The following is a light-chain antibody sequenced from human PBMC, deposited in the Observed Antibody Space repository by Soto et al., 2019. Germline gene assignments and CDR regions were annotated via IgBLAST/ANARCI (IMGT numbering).Light chain of an antibody. J-gene: IGKJ4*01. CDR3: QESYSTLVT. CDR1: QSITNY. Sequence: DIQMTQSPSSVSASAGDRVTITCRASQSITNYLNWYQQNPGRAPKLLIFLASTLQSWVPSRFSGSGSGTDFTLTISNVQPEDSATYSCQESYSTLVTFGGGTKVEIK. CDR2: LAS. V-gene: IGKV1-39*01.